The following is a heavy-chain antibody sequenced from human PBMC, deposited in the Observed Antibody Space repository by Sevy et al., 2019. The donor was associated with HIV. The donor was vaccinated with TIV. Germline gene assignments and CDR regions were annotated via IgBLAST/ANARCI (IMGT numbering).Heavy chain of an antibody. J-gene: IGHJ4*02. Sequence: GGYLRLSCAASRFTFNTYAMHWVRQAPGKGLDWVAFISYEGTNEYYADSVKGRFTISRDNSKNTLYLQMNSLRAEDTAIYYCARDGVCSGWYRGYYFDYWGQGTLVTVSS. D-gene: IGHD6-19*01. CDR3: ARDGVCSGWYRGYYFDY. CDR1: RFTFNTYA. V-gene: IGHV3-30*01. CDR2: ISYEGTNE.